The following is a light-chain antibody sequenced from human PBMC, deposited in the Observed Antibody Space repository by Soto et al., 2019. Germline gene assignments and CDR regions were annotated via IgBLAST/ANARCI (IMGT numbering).Light chain of an antibody. J-gene: IGKJ2*01. Sequence: EIVLTQSPGTLSLSPGERATLSCRASQSVSSSSFAWYQQKPGQAPRLLIYGTSSRATGIPDRFSGSGSGTDFTLTISRLEPEDSAVYYCQQYRSSPPYTFGQGTKLEIK. CDR3: QQYRSSPPYT. CDR2: GTS. CDR1: QSVSSSS. V-gene: IGKV3-20*01.